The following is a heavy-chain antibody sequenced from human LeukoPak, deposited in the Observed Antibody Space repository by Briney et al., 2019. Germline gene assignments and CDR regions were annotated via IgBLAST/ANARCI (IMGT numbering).Heavy chain of an antibody. CDR3: ATSLTPSGWYRSLTPYYYYYMDV. D-gene: IGHD6-19*01. CDR2: MNPNSGNT. CDR1: GYTFTSYD. J-gene: IGHJ6*03. V-gene: IGHV1-8*01. Sequence: ASVKVSCKASGYTFTSYDINWVRQATGQGLEWMGWMNPNSGNTGYAQKFQGRVTMTRNTSISTAYMGLSSLRSEDTAVYYCATSLTPSGWYRSLTPYYYYYMDVWGKGTTVTVSS.